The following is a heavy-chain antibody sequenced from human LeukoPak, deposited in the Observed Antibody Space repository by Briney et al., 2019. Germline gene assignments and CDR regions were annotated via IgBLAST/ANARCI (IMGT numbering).Heavy chain of an antibody. CDR3: AKDRFKGSSWYRDFDY. D-gene: IGHD6-13*01. J-gene: IGHJ4*02. CDR1: GFTFSSYG. V-gene: IGHV3-30*18. Sequence: QPGGSLRLSCAASGFTFSSYGMHWVRQAPGKGLEWVAVISYDGSNKYYADSVKGRFTISRDNSKNTLYLQMNSLRAEDTAVYYCAKDRFKGSSWYRDFDYWGQGTLVTVSS. CDR2: ISYDGSNK.